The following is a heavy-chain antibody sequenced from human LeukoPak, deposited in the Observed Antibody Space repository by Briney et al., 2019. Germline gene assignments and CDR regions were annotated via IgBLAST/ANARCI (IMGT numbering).Heavy chain of an antibody. CDR1: GFTFSSYS. CDR2: ISSSSSYI. V-gene: IGHV3-21*01. D-gene: IGHD3-22*01. CDR3: ARSLGHYYASSGYRSDAFDI. Sequence: GGSLRLSCAASGFTFSSYSMNWVRQAPVNGLEWVSSISSSSSYIYYADSVKGRFTISRDNAKNSLYLQMNSLRAEDTAVYYRARSLGHYYASSGYRSDAFDIWGQGTMVTVSS. J-gene: IGHJ3*02.